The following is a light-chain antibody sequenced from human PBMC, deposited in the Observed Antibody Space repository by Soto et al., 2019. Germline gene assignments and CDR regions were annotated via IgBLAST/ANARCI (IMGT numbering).Light chain of an antibody. Sequence: QSVLTQPASVSGSPGQSITISCTGTSSDVGGYNYVSWYQQHPGKAPKLMIYDVSNRPSGVSNRFSGSKSGNTASLTISGLQAEDAADYYCSSYTSSSTLLDVFGTGTKVTVL. CDR2: DVS. CDR1: SSDVGGYNY. V-gene: IGLV2-14*01. J-gene: IGLJ1*01. CDR3: SSYTSSSTLLDV.